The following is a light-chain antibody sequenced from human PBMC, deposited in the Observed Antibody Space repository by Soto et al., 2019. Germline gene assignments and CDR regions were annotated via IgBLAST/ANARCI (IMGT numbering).Light chain of an antibody. J-gene: IGLJ1*01. V-gene: IGLV1-47*02. CDR3: AAWDERLSVTLV. Sequence: QSVLTQPPSASGTPGQRVTISCSGSSSNIGSNYVYWYQQLPGTAPKLLIYSNNQRPSGVPDRFSGSKSGTSASLAISGLRSEDEADYYCAAWDERLSVTLVFGNGTKVTVL. CDR2: SNN. CDR1: SSNIGSNY.